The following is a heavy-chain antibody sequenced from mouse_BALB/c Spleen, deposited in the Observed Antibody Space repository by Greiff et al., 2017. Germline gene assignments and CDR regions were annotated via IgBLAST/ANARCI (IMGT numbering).Heavy chain of an antibody. CDR3: AREREHTTDAWFAY. J-gene: IGHJ3*01. CDR2: IWAGGST. D-gene: IGHD1-1*01. V-gene: IGHV2-9*02. CDR1: GFSLTSYG. Sequence: QVQLKESGPGLVAPSQSLSITCTVSGFSLTSYGVHWVRQPPGKGLEWLGVIWAGGSTNYNSALMSRLSFSKDNSKSQVFLKMNSLQTDDTAMYYCAREREHTTDAWFAYWGQGTLVTVSA.